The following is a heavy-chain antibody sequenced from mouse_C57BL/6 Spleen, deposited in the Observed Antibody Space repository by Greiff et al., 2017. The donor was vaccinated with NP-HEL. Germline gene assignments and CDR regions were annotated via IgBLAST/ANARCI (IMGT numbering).Heavy chain of an antibody. CDR1: GFTFSSYG. D-gene: IGHD1-1*01. J-gene: IGHJ2*01. Sequence: EVQLVESGGDLVKPGGSLKLSCAASGFTFSSYGMSWVRQTPDKRLEWVATISSGGSYTYYPDSVKGRFTISRDNAKNTLYLQMSSLKSEDTAMYYCARHPSTTVVAKNYFGYWGQGTTLTVSS. V-gene: IGHV5-6*01. CDR3: ARHPSTTVVAKNYFGY. CDR2: ISSGGSYT.